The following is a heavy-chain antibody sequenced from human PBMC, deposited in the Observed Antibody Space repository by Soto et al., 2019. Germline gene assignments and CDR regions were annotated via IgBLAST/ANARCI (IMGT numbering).Heavy chain of an antibody. CDR2: ISYDGINK. D-gene: IGHD3-16*01. CDR3: ARAHEGGMN. Sequence: QVQLVESGGGVVQPGRSLRLSCAASGFTFSIYAMHWVRQAPGKGLEWVAVISYDGINKYYADSVKGRFTISRDNSKNTLYLQMNSLRVEDTAVYYCARAHEGGMNWGQGTLFTVSS. CDR1: GFTFSIYA. J-gene: IGHJ4*02. V-gene: IGHV3-30-3*01.